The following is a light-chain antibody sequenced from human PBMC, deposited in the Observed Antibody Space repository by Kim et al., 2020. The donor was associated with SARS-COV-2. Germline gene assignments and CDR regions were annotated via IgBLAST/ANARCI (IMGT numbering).Light chain of an antibody. CDR3: QTFDSSLREV. CDR1: SSNIGAGYY. V-gene: IGLV1-40*01. Sequence: GQRVTISCTGNSSNIGAGYYVHWYQQLPGTAPKVLIYGNKNRPSGVPDRFSGSQSGTSASLAITGLQAADEGDYYCQTFDSSLREVFGGGTQLTV. J-gene: IGLJ2*01. CDR2: GNK.